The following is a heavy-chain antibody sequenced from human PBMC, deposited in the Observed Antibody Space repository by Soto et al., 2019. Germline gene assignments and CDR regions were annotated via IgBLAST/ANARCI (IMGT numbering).Heavy chain of an antibody. CDR1: GFTFSSYG. Sequence: GGSLRLSCAASGFTFSSYGMHWVRQAPGKGLEWVAVISYDGSNKYYADSVKGRFTISRDNSKNTLYLQMNSLRAEDTAVYYCAKDLSRVIWFDPWGQGTLVTVSS. D-gene: IGHD6-13*01. V-gene: IGHV3-30*18. CDR2: ISYDGSNK. CDR3: AKDLSRVIWFDP. J-gene: IGHJ5*02.